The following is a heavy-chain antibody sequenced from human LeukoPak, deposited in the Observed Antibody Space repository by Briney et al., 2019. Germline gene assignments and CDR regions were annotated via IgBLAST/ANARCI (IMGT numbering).Heavy chain of an antibody. V-gene: IGHV1-3*03. D-gene: IGHD2-2*02. J-gene: IGHJ4*02. CDR3: TLYNF. Sequence: ASVKVSCKTSGYSFTSQDMHWVRQAPGQRLEWVGCISPDNGNAQYSQEFQGRVTITRDTSARTAYMELSSLRSEDMAVYYCTLYNFWGQGTLVTVSS. CDR2: ISPDNGNA. CDR1: GYSFTSQD.